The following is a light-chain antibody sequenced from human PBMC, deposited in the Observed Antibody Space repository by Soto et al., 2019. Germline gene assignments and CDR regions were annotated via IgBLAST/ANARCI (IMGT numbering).Light chain of an antibody. CDR3: QQRSNYT. J-gene: IGKJ4*01. CDR2: DAS. Sequence: EIVLTQSPATLSLSPGERATLSCRASQGVSSYLAWYQQKPGQAPRLLIYDASNRATGIPARFSGSGPGTDFTLTISSLGPEDFAGYYCQQRSNYTFGGGTKVEIK. V-gene: IGKV3D-11*01. CDR1: QGVSSY.